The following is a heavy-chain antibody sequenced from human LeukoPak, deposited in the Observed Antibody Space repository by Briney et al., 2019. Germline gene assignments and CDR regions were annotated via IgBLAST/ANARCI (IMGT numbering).Heavy chain of an antibody. V-gene: IGHV4-61*08. CDR2: IYYSGST. Sequence: SETLSLTCTVSGGSISSGGYYWSWIRQPPGKGLEWIGYIYYSGSTNYNPSLKSRVTISVDTSKNQFSLKLSSVTAADTAVYYCARELPRRDYFDYWGQGTLVTVSS. CDR1: GGSISSGGYY. CDR3: ARELPRRDYFDY. J-gene: IGHJ4*02. D-gene: IGHD1-26*01.